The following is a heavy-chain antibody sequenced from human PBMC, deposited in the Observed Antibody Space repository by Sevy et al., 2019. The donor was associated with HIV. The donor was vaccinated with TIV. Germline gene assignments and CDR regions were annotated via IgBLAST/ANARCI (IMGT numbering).Heavy chain of an antibody. J-gene: IGHJ3*02. CDR2: TYYMSRWYN. V-gene: IGHV6-1*01. CDR1: GDSVSSNNVA. CDR3: ARGAQSAFDI. Sequence: SQTLSLTCAISGDSVSSNNVAWNWIRQSPSRGLEWLGRTYYMSRWYNDYALPVKSRITTNPDTSKNQFSLQLNSVTPEDTAVYYCARGAQSAFDIWGQGTMVTVSS.